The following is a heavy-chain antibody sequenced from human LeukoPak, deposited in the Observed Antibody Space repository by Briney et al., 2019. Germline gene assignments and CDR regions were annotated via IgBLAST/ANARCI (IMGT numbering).Heavy chain of an antibody. D-gene: IGHD4-23*01. Sequence: GGSLRLSCAASGITFSSYGMSWVRQAPGKGLEWVSSISSTGGTTYYADSVKGRFTISRDNAKNLLYLQMNSLRAEDTAVYYCARDRIGGALDPWGQGTLVTVSS. CDR3: ARDRIGGALDP. CDR1: GITFSSYG. CDR2: ISSTGGTT. V-gene: IGHV3-48*03. J-gene: IGHJ5*02.